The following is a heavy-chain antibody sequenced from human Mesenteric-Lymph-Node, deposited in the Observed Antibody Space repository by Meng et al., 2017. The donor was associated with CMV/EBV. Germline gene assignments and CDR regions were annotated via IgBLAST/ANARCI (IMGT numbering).Heavy chain of an antibody. CDR2: VYFTGTT. CDR3: ARGGNYYDFWSGYENNWFDP. V-gene: IGHV4-59*01. CDR1: GGSISSYY. J-gene: IGHJ5*02. Sequence: SETLSLTCIVSGGSISSYYYNWIRQSPGKGLESIGYVYFTGTTNYNPSLESRVTISVDTSKNQISLRLSSVTAADTAVYYCARGGNYYDFWSGYENNWFDPWGQGTLVTVSS. D-gene: IGHD3-3*01.